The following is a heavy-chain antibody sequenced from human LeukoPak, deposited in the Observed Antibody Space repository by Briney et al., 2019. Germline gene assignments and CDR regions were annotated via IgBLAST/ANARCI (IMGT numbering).Heavy chain of an antibody. D-gene: IGHD6-6*01. J-gene: IGHJ6*03. V-gene: IGHV4-4*07. CDR3: ARAARPGADRNYYYMDV. CDR2: IYTSGST. CDR1: GGSISSYY. Sequence: SEALSLTCTVSGGSISSYYWSWIRQPAGKGLEWIGRIYTSGSTNYNPSLKSRVTMSVDTSKNQFSLKLSSVTAADTAVYYCARAARPGADRNYYYMDVWGKGTTVTVSS.